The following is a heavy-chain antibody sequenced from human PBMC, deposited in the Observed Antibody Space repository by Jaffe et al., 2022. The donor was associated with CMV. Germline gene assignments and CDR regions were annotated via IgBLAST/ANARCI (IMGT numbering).Heavy chain of an antibody. D-gene: IGHD5-12*01. Sequence: QVQLQESGPGLVKPSETLSLTCTVSGGSISSYYWSWIRQPPGKGLEWIGYIYYSGSTNYNPSLKSRVTISVDTSKNQFSLKLSSVTAADTAVYYCARDRRYSGYGIYWYFDLWGRGTLVTVSS. V-gene: IGHV4-59*01. CDR3: ARDRRYSGYGIYWYFDL. J-gene: IGHJ2*01. CDR1: GGSISSYY. CDR2: IYYSGST.